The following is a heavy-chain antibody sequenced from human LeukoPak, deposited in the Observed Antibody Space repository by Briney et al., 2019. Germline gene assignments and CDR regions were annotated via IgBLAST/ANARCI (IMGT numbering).Heavy chain of an antibody. Sequence: ASVKVSCKASGYIFIGYYIHWMRQAPGQGLEWMGWINPNSGDTNYAQKFQGRVTMTRDTSVSTAYMELSSLTSDDTAVYYCARGRIVEGPDYWGQGTLVTVSS. CDR1: GYIFIGYY. CDR2: INPNSGDT. V-gene: IGHV1-2*02. D-gene: IGHD1-26*01. J-gene: IGHJ4*02. CDR3: ARGRIVEGPDY.